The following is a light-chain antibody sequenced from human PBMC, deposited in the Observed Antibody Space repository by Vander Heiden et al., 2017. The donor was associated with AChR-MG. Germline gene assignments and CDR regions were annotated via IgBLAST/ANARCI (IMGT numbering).Light chain of an antibody. Sequence: QSALTQPASVSGSPGQSITISCTGTSSDVGGYNYGSWYQQHPGKAPKLMSYDVSNRPSGVSNRFSGSKSGNTASLTISGLQAEDEADYYCSSYTSSSTLVVFGGGTELTVL. CDR2: DVS. J-gene: IGLJ2*01. CDR1: SSDVGGYNY. V-gene: IGLV2-14*01. CDR3: SSYTSSSTLVV.